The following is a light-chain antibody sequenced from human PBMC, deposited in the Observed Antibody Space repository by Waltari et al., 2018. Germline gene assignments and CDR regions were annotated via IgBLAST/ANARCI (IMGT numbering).Light chain of an antibody. Sequence: QAGLTQPPSVSKGLSQTATLPCTWNSNKVGNQGEAWLQQHQGHPPKLLSYRNNNRPSGISERLSASRSGNTASLTITGLQPEDEADYYCSAWDSSLSAQVFGGGTKLTVL. J-gene: IGLJ2*01. V-gene: IGLV10-54*01. CDR2: RNN. CDR3: SAWDSSLSAQV. CDR1: SNKVGNQG.